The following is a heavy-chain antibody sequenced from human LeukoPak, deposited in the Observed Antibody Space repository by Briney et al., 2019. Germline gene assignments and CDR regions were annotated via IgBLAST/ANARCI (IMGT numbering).Heavy chain of an antibody. Sequence: GGSLRLSCTASGFTFSDYYMSWIRQTPGKGLEWLSYISTRDNTIQYADSVKGRFTISRDNANNSLYLQMNSLRAGDTAVYYCTRDKGSSYLSSFDSWGQGTLVTVSS. CDR1: GFTFSDYY. V-gene: IGHV3-11*04. CDR2: ISTRDNTI. D-gene: IGHD6-6*01. CDR3: TRDKGSSYLSSFDS. J-gene: IGHJ4*02.